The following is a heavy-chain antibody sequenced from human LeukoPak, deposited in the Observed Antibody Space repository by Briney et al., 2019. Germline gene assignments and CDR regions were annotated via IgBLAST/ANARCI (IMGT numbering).Heavy chain of an antibody. Sequence: ASVRVSCKASGYTFTGYDINWVRQATGQGLEWMGWMNPDTGDTGYAQKFQGRVTMTRNTSIDTAYMELSGLRSEDSVVYYCTRGSLSGSSRDYWGQGTLVTVSS. CDR3: TRGSLSGSSRDY. CDR1: GYTFTGYD. J-gene: IGHJ4*02. D-gene: IGHD1-26*01. V-gene: IGHV1-8*01. CDR2: MNPDTGDT.